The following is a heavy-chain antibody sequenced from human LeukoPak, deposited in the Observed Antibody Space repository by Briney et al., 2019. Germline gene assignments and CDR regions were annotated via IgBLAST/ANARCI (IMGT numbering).Heavy chain of an antibody. CDR2: ISGSGGST. Sequence: GGSLRLSCAASGFTFNTYGMSWVRQAPGKGLEWVSAISGSGGSTYYADSVKGRFTISRDNSKNTLYLQMNSLRAEDTAVYYCAKGTPMGYYYMDVWGKGTTVTVSS. CDR1: GFTFNTYG. V-gene: IGHV3-23*01. J-gene: IGHJ6*03. CDR3: AKGTPMGYYYMDV. D-gene: IGHD5-18*01.